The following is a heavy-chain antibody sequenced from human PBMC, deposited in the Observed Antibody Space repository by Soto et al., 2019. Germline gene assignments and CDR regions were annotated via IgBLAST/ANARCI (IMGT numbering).Heavy chain of an antibody. Sequence: SVKVSCKASGDTLNFYSINWVRQAPGLGLEWMGRVNPIVSMSNYAQRFQGRVTMTADKSTSTAYMELSGLRSEDTAIYYCATSYGSGYRAFDYWGQGALVTVSS. V-gene: IGHV1-69*02. CDR1: GDTLNFYS. D-gene: IGHD3-10*01. CDR2: VNPIVSMS. CDR3: ATSYGSGYRAFDY. J-gene: IGHJ4*02.